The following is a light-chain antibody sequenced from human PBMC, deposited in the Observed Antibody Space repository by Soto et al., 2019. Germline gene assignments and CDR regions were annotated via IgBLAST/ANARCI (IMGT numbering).Light chain of an antibody. CDR3: QHYGTSPRT. Sequence: WTPNPATVSLSPGERATLPCRASQSVSSYLAWYQQKPGQGPRLLIYDASNRATGVSDRFSGSGSGTDFTLTINRLEPEDFAVYYCQHYGTSPRTFGPGTKVDIK. V-gene: IGKV3-20*01. CDR1: QSVSSY. CDR2: DAS. J-gene: IGKJ1*01.